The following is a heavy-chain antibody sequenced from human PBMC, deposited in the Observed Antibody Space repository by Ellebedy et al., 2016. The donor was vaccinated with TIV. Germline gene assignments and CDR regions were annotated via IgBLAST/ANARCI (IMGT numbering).Heavy chain of an antibody. CDR3: AKDQVGGDGRWVFDL. V-gene: IGHV3-7*03. J-gene: IGHJ3*01. D-gene: IGHD3-16*01. Sequence: PGGSLRLSCAASGFTFSSYWMSWVRQAPGKGLEWVANIKQDGSEKYYVDSVKGRFTISRDNAKNSLYLQMNSLRAEDTAIYYCAKDQVGGDGRWVFDLWGQGTMVTVSS. CDR1: GFTFSSYW. CDR2: IKQDGSEK.